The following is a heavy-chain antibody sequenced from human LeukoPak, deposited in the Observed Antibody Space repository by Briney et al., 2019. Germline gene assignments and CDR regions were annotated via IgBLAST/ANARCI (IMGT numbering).Heavy chain of an antibody. Sequence: SETLSLTCTVSGGSISSYYWSWIRQPPGKGLEWIGYIYYSGSTNYNPSLKSRVTISVDTSKNQFSLKLSSVTAADTAVYYRARAYSGYTPSDYWGQGTLVTVSS. CDR3: ARAYSGYTPSDY. CDR1: GGSISSYY. CDR2: IYYSGST. V-gene: IGHV4-59*01. J-gene: IGHJ4*02. D-gene: IGHD2-2*02.